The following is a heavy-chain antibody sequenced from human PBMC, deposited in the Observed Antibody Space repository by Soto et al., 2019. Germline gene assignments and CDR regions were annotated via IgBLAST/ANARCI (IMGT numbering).Heavy chain of an antibody. CDR1: GFTFSSYA. J-gene: IGHJ4*02. CDR2: ISGSGGTT. D-gene: IGHD3-22*01. Sequence: EVQLLESGGGLVQPGGSLRLSCAGSGFTFSSYAMNWVRQAPGKGLEWVSSISGSGGTTYYADSVKGRFTISRVNSKNTLYLQMNSLKAEDTAVYYCAPSPRNNSDTDSWGQGTLVAVSS. CDR3: APSPRNNSDTDS. V-gene: IGHV3-23*01.